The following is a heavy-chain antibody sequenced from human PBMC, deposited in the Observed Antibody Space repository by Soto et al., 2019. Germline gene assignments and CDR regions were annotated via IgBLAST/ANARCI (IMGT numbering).Heavy chain of an antibody. CDR1: GFTVSSSY. J-gene: IGHJ4*02. V-gene: IGHV3-66*01. CDR3: AKERSIFGVVSPFFDY. D-gene: IGHD3-3*01. CDR2: IYSAGST. Sequence: PGGSLRLSCAASGFTVSSSYVSWVRQAPGKGLEWVSVIYSAGSTYYADSVKGRFTISRDNSKNTLFLQMNSLRAEDTAVYYCAKERSIFGVVSPFFDYWGQGTLVTVSS.